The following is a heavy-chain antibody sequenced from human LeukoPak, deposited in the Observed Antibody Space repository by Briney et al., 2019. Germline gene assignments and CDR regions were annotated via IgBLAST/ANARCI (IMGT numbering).Heavy chain of an antibody. CDR1: GGSISSSNW. J-gene: IGHJ3*02. V-gene: IGHV4-4*02. CDR3: ARRLANYDLVWGSYRDTGGAFDI. D-gene: IGHD3-16*02. CDR2: IYHSGST. Sequence: PSGTLSLTCAVSGGSISSSNWWSWVRQPPGKGLEWIGEIYHSGSTNYNPSLKSRVTISVDTSKNQFSVKLASVTAADTAVYYCARRLANYDLVWGSYRDTGGAFDIWGQGTMVAVSS.